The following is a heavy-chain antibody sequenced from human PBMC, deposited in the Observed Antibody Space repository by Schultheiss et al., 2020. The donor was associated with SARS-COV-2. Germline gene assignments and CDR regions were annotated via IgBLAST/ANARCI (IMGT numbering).Heavy chain of an antibody. CDR2: INHSGST. CDR3: ARGHVDTAMVTVFDY. V-gene: IGHV4-34*01. CDR1: GGSFSAYY. Sequence: SQTLSLTCAVYGGSFSAYYWSWIRQPPGKGLEWIGEINHSGSTNYNPSLNSRVTISVDTSKNHFSLKLSSVTAADTAVYYCARGHVDTAMVTVFDYWGQGTLVTVSS. J-gene: IGHJ4*02. D-gene: IGHD5-18*01.